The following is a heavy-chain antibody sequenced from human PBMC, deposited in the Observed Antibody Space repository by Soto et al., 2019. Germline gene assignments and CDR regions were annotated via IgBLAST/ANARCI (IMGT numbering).Heavy chain of an antibody. CDR1: GFTFSSYA. J-gene: IGHJ3*02. CDR3: ARTGSSWTSNAFDI. V-gene: IGHV3-30-3*01. CDR2: ISYDGSNK. D-gene: IGHD6-13*01. Sequence: RLSCAASGFTFSSYAMHWVRQAPGKGLEWVAVISYDGSNKYYADSVKGRFTISRDNSKNTLYLQMNSLRAEDTAVYYCARTGSSWTSNAFDIWGQGTMVTVSS.